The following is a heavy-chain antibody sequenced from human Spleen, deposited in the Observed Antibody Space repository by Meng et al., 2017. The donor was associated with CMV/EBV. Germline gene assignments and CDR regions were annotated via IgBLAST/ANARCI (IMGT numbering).Heavy chain of an antibody. V-gene: IGHV3-30*02. D-gene: IGHD2-2*01. CDR3: AKVPGYCSSTSCHQNFQH. J-gene: IGHJ1*01. CDR2: IRYDGSNK. Sequence: TFSSYGMHWVRQAPGKGLEWVAFIRYDGSNKYYADSVKGRFTISRDNSKNTLYLQMNSLRAEDTAVYYCAKVPGYCSSTSCHQNFQHWGQGTLVTVSS. CDR1: TFSSYG.